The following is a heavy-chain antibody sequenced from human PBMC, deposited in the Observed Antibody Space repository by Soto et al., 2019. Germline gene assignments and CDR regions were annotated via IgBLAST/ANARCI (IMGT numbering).Heavy chain of an antibody. CDR1: GYPSTSYG. D-gene: IGHD2-15*01. CDR2: MNPGSGDT. CDR3: AIMVGFGPLKGFAP. Sequence: TSGKVSCNASGYPSTSYGISWVRQATGQGLEWMGWMNPGSGDTGYAQKFQGRVTMARNISIATAYMELSSLRADDTAIYYCAIMVGFGPLKGFAPWGPGSPVIVCS. J-gene: IGHJ5*02. V-gene: IGHV1-8*02.